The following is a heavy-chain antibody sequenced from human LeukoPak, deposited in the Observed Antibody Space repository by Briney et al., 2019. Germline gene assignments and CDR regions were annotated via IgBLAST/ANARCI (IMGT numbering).Heavy chain of an antibody. CDR2: ISGSGGST. J-gene: IGHJ4*02. D-gene: IGHD3-22*01. V-gene: IGHV3-23*01. Sequence: GGSLRLSCAASGFTFSSYAMSWVRQAPGKGLEWVSAISGSGGSTYYVDSVKGRFTISRDNSKNTLYLQMNSLRAEDTAVYYCAKDSGFLESSSGYYHHYDYWGQGTLVTVSS. CDR1: GFTFSSYA. CDR3: AKDSGFLESSSGYYHHYDY.